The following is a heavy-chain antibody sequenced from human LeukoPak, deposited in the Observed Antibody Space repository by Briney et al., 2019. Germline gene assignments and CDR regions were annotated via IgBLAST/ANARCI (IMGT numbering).Heavy chain of an antibody. CDR3: ARIQGDYGVLAY. J-gene: IGHJ4*02. CDR2: IIPIFRSA. D-gene: IGHD2-21*01. CDR1: GGTFSTYA. V-gene: IGHV1-69*05. Sequence: SVKVSCKASGGTFSTYAFNWVRQAPGHGLESMGRIIPIFRSAKYAQRFQGRVTITTDESTSTVYMELNSLRSEDTAVYYCARIQGDYGVLAYWGQGTLVTVSS.